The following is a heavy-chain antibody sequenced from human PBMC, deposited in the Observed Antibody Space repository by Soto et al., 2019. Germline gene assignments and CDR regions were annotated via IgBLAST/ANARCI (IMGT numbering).Heavy chain of an antibody. CDR3: ARRYYDFWSGYYPYYYYMDV. J-gene: IGHJ6*03. CDR2: INHSGST. V-gene: IGHV4-34*01. Sequence: SETLSLTCAVYGGSFSGYYWSWIRQPPGKGLEWIGEINHSGSTNYNPSLKSRVTISVDTSKNQFSLKLSSVTAADTAVYYCARRYYDFWSGYYPYYYYMDVSGKGTTVTVAS. D-gene: IGHD3-3*01. CDR1: GGSFSGYY.